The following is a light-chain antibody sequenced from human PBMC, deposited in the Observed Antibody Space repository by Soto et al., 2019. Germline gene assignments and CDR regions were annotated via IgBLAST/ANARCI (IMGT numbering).Light chain of an antibody. Sequence: EIVMTQSPATLSVSPGERATLSCRASQSVSSNLAWYQQKPGQAPRLLIYGASTRATGIPARFSGSGSGTEFTLTISSLQSEDFAVYYCQQYNNWPLAWMFGQGTKVEIK. CDR3: QQYNNWPLAWM. J-gene: IGKJ1*01. V-gene: IGKV3-15*01. CDR1: QSVSSN. CDR2: GAS.